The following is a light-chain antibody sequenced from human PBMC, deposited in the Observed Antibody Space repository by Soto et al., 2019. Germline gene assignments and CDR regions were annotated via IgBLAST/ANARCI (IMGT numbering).Light chain of an antibody. V-gene: IGLV1-40*01. CDR3: QSYDSSPSAYV. Sequence: QPVLTQPPSVSGAPGQRVTISCTGSSSNIGAGYDVHWYRQLPGTAPKLLIYINKNRPSGVPDRFSGSKSGTSASLAITGLQAEDEADYYCQSYDSSPSAYVFGTGTKLTVL. CDR2: INK. J-gene: IGLJ1*01. CDR1: SSNIGAGYD.